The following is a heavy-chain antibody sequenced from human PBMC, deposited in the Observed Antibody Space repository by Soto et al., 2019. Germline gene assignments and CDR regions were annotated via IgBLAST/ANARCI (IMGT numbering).Heavy chain of an antibody. CDR1: GGSISSYY. J-gene: IGHJ6*03. V-gene: IGHV4-59*08. D-gene: IGHD6-13*01. Sequence: PSETLSLTCTVSGGSISSYYWSWIRQPPGKGLEWIGYIYYSGSTNYNPSLKSRVTISVDTSKNQFSLKLSSVTAADTAVYYCARRVSRSGIAAVGTKVGVDYYYYYYMDVWGKGTKVTVSS. CDR2: IYYSGST. CDR3: ARRVSRSGIAAVGTKVGVDYYYYYYMDV.